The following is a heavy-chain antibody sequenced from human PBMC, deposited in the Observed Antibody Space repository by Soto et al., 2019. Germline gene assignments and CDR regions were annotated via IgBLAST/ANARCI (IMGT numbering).Heavy chain of an antibody. CDR1: GYSFTSCW. D-gene: IGHD3-10*01. CDR3: ARQAMVRGLRDWFDT. Sequence: LGESLKISCKGSGYSFTSCWISWVRQMPGKGLEWMGRIDPSDSYTNYSPSFQGHVTISADKSISTAYLQWSSLKASDTAMYYCARQAMVRGLRDWFDTWGQGTLVTVSS. V-gene: IGHV5-10-1*01. J-gene: IGHJ5*02. CDR2: IDPSDSYT.